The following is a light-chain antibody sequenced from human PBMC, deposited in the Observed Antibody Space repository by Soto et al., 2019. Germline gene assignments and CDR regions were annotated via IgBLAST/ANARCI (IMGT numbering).Light chain of an antibody. CDR3: WSYAGNTIFV. J-gene: IGLJ2*01. V-gene: IGLV2-23*02. Sequence: QSVLTQPASVSGSPGQSISFSCTGSNSDVGSSVYVSWYRQHPDKAPQLIVYEVNKRPSGVSNRFSGSKSGNTASLTISGLQAEDEAYYYCWSYAGNTIFVFGGGTKVTVL. CDR1: NSDVGSSVY. CDR2: EVN.